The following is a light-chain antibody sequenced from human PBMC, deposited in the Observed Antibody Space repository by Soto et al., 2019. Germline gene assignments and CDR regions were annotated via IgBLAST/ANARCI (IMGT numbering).Light chain of an antibody. J-gene: IGLJ2*01. Sequence: QSVLTQPPSVSGAPGPRVTISCTGSSSNIGAGYDVHWYQQLPGTAPKLLIYGNSNRPSGVPDRFSGSKSGTSASLAITGLQAEDEADYYCQSRRVFGGGTKLTVL. CDR2: GNS. V-gene: IGLV1-40*01. CDR3: QSRRV. CDR1: SSNIGAGYD.